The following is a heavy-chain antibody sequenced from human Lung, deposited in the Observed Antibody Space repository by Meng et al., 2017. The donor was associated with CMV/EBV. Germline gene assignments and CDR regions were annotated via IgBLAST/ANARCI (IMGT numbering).Heavy chain of an antibody. V-gene: IGHV3-23*01. CDR2: ICGSGGST. CDR1: GFTFSSYA. J-gene: IGHJ6*02. CDR3: ANTFGSGYYSHYYGMGV. D-gene: IGHD3-3*01. Sequence: GESLKISCAASGFTFSSYAMGWVRQAPGKGLEWVAAICGSGGSTYYADSVKGRFTISRDNSKNTLYLQMNSLRAEDTAEYYCANTFGSGYYSHYYGMGVWGQGTTVTVSS.